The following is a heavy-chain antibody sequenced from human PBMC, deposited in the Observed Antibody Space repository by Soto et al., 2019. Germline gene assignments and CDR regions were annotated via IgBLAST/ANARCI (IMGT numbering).Heavy chain of an antibody. J-gene: IGHJ6*02. V-gene: IGHV4-30-2*01. D-gene: IGHD3-10*01. CDR1: GGSISSGGYS. Sequence: QLQLQESGSGLVKPSQTLSLTCAVSGGSISSGGYSGSWIRQPPGKGLEWIGYIYHSGSTYYNPSLKSRVTISVDRSKNQFSLKLSSVTAADTAVYYCAGSDITMEGYYYGMDVWGQGTTVTVSS. CDR3: AGSDITMEGYYYGMDV. CDR2: IYHSGST.